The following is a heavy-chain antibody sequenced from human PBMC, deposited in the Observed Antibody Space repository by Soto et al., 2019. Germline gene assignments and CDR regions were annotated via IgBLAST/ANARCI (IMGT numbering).Heavy chain of an antibody. CDR3: ARFFYNWNYGLNWFDP. CDR1: GFTFSSDS. Sequence: PGGSLRLSCAASGFTFSSDSMNWVRQAPGKGLEWFSSISSSSSYIYYADSVKGRFTISRDNAKNSLYLQMNSLRAEDTAVYYCARFFYNWNYGLNWFDPWGQGTLVTVS. D-gene: IGHD1-7*01. CDR2: ISSSSSYI. V-gene: IGHV3-21*01. J-gene: IGHJ5*02.